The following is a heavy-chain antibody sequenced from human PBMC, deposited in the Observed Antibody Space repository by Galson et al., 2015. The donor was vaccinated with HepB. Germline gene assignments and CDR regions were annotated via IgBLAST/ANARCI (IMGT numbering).Heavy chain of an antibody. CDR2: ITWNSDFT. CDR3: AQDLTDYYGSGSYFVGMDV. CDR1: GFTFEDYA. V-gene: IGHV3-9*01. Sequence: SLRLSCAASGFTFEDYAMHWVRQVPGKGLEWVSGITWNSDFTGYADSMRGRFTISRDNARYSLYLQMNSLRSEDTALYYCAQDLTDYYGSGSYFVGMDVWGHGTTVTVSS. J-gene: IGHJ6*02. D-gene: IGHD3-10*01.